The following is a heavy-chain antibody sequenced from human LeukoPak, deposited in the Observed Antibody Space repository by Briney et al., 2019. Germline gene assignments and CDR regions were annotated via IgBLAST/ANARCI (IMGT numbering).Heavy chain of an antibody. V-gene: IGHV3-21*01. J-gene: IGHJ4*02. CDR2: ISSSSYI. CDR3: AREDNHDSSGYYFPHGDY. CDR1: GFTFSSYN. D-gene: IGHD3-22*01. Sequence: PGGSLRLSCAASGFTFSSYNMNWVRQAPGKGLEWVSSISSSSYIYYADSVKGRFTISRDNAKKLVYLQMNSLRAEDTAVYFCAREDNHDSSGYYFPHGDYWGQGTQVTVSS.